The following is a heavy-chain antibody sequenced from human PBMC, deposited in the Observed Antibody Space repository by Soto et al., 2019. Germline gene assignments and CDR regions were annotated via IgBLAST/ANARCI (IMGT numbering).Heavy chain of an antibody. CDR3: VRLTGRSAHGLDV. J-gene: IGHJ6*02. V-gene: IGHV5-10-1*01. CDR2: IDPSDSET. CDR1: GYTFTKNW. D-gene: IGHD7-27*01. Sequence: GESLKISCQASGYTFTKNWISWVRQMPGKGLEWMGRIDPSDSETKYNPSVEGHVRLSVDEFTSTAYLEWSSLKASDSAMYYCVRLTGRSAHGLDVWGQGTTVTVSS.